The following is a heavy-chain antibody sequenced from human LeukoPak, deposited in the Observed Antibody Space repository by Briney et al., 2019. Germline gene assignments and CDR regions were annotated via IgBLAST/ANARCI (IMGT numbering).Heavy chain of an antibody. V-gene: IGHV3-9*01. CDR2: ISWNSGTI. Sequence: GGSLRLSCAASGFTFDDYAMHWVRQAPGKGLEWVSGISWNSGTIDYADSVKGRFTTSRDNAKNSLYLQMNSLRAEDTAVYYCARDAFASGSYNPFDNWGQGTLVTVSS. CDR1: GFTFDDYA. CDR3: ARDAFASGSYNPFDN. J-gene: IGHJ4*02. D-gene: IGHD3-10*01.